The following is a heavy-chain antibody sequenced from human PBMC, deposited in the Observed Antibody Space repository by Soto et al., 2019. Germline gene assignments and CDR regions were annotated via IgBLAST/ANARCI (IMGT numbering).Heavy chain of an antibody. V-gene: IGHV3-48*01. CDR1: GFTFSSYS. CDR2: ISSSSSTI. Sequence: EVQLVESGGGLVQPGGSLRLSCAASGFTFSSYSMNWVRQAPGKGLEWVSYISSSSSTIYYADSVKGRFTISRDNAKNSLYLQMNSLRAEDTAVYYCARTFGATSEYISSSPLSFDIWGQGTMVTVSS. CDR3: ARTFGATSEYISSSPLSFDI. D-gene: IGHD6-6*01. J-gene: IGHJ3*02.